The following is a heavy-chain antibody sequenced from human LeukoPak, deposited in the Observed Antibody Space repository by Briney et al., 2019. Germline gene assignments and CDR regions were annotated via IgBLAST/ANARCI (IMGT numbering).Heavy chain of an antibody. CDR2: IIPILGIA. CDR1: GGTFSSYA. Sequence: SVKVSCKASGGTFSSYAISWVRQAPGQGLEWMGRIIPILGIANYAQKFQGRVTITADKSTSTAYMELSSLRSEDTAVYYCARPDIAAAGDDFDYWGQGTLVTVSS. CDR3: ARPDIAAAGDDFDY. J-gene: IGHJ4*02. V-gene: IGHV1-69*04. D-gene: IGHD6-13*01.